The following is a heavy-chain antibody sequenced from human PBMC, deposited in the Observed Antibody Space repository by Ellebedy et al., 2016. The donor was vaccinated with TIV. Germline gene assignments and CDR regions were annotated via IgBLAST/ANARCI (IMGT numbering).Heavy chain of an antibody. D-gene: IGHD1-14*01. J-gene: IGHJ5*02. Sequence: ASVKVSCKASGYTFTHYALYWVRQAPGQRLEWMGYINLGNSNTKYSQKFQGRVTITSDTAASIAFLELSDLRSEDTGIYYCARVPTSPTTFGWWFDPWGQGTLVTVSS. V-gene: IGHV1-3*01. CDR2: INLGNSNT. CDR1: GYTFTHYA. CDR3: ARVPTSPTTFGWWFDP.